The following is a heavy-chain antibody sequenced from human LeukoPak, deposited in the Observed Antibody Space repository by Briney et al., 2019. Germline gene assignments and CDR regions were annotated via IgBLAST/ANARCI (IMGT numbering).Heavy chain of an antibody. V-gene: IGHV3-23*01. D-gene: IGHD3-22*01. CDR3: AKALYSYDSSGSYYFDY. CDR1: GFTFSSYA. J-gene: IGHJ4*02. CDR2: ISGSGGST. Sequence: GGSLRLSCAASGFTFSSYAMSWVRQAPGKGLEWDSAISGSGGSTYYADSVKGRFTISRDNSKNTLYLQMNRLTAEDTAVYYCAKALYSYDSSGSYYFDYWGQGTLVTVSS.